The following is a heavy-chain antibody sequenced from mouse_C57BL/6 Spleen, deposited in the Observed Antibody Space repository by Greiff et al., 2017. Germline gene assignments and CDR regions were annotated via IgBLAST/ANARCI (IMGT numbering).Heavy chain of an antibody. D-gene: IGHD2-5*01. J-gene: IGHJ2*01. CDR2: ISSGSSTI. Sequence: EVKLMESGGGLVKPGGSLKLSCAASGFTFSDYGMHWVRQAPEKGLEWVAYISSGSSTIYYADTVKGRFTISRDNAKNTLFLQMTSLRSEDTAMYYCARGSAYYSNYKYYFDYWGQGTTLTVSS. V-gene: IGHV5-17*01. CDR1: GFTFSDYG. CDR3: ARGSAYYSNYKYYFDY.